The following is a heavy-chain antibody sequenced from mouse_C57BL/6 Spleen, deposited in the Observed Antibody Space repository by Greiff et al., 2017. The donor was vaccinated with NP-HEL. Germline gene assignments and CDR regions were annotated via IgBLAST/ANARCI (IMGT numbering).Heavy chain of an antibody. CDR1: GFTFSDYY. V-gene: IGHV5-12*01. J-gene: IGHJ4*01. CDR2: ISNGGGST. Sequence: EVHLVESGGGLVQPGGSLKLSCAASGFTFSDYYMYWVRQTPEKRLEWVAYISNGGGSTYYPDTVKGRFTISRDNAKNTLYLQMSRLKSEDTAMYYCARQGGYSYYAMDYWGQGTSVTVSS. CDR3: ARQGGYSYYAMDY. D-gene: IGHD2-3*01.